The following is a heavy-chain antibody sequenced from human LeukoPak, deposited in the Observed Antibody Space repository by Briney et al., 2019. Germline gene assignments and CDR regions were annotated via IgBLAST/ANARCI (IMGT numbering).Heavy chain of an antibody. V-gene: IGHV3-7*01. CDR3: ARVGYGDYFDY. D-gene: IGHD4-17*01. CDR1: GFTFSSYS. CDR2: IKQDGSEK. J-gene: IGHJ4*02. Sequence: GGSLRLSCAASGFTFSSYSMNWVRQAPGKGLEWVANIKQDGSEKYYVDSVKGRFTISRDNAKNSLYLQMNSLRAEDTAVYYCARVGYGDYFDYWGQGTLVTVSS.